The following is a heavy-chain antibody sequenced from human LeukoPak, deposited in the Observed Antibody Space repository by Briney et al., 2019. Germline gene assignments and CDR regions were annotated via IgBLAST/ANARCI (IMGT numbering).Heavy chain of an antibody. CDR3: AELGITMIGGV. Sequence: GGSLRLSCEASGFTFSSYEINWVHQAPGKGLEWVSYISSSGSTIYYADSVKGRFTISRDNAKNSLYLQMNSLRAEDTAVYYCAELGITMIGGVWGKGTTVTISS. CDR1: GFTFSSYE. V-gene: IGHV3-48*03. D-gene: IGHD3-10*02. J-gene: IGHJ6*04. CDR2: ISSSGSTI.